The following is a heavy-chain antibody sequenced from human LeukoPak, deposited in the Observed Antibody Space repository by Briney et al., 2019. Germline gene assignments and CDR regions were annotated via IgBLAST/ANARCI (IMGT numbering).Heavy chain of an antibody. CDR2: ISGSGGST. Sequence: GGSLRPSCAASGFTFSSHAMSWVRQAPGKGLEWVSAISGSGGSTYYADSVKGRFTSSRDNSKNTLYLQMNSLRAEDTAVYYCAKGATLPAAIWMGDYWGQGTLVTVSS. CDR1: GFTFSSHA. J-gene: IGHJ4*02. V-gene: IGHV3-23*01. D-gene: IGHD2-2*02. CDR3: AKGATLPAAIWMGDY.